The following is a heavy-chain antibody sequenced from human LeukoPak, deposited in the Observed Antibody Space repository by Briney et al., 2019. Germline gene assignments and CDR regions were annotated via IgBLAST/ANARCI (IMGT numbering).Heavy chain of an antibody. D-gene: IGHD3-16*01. CDR2: VSSSGTT. Sequence: SQTLSLTCAVSGGSISRDGHYWSWIRQYPGKGLESIGSVSSSGTTTYNPSLKSRVTISLDTSQNQFSLNLRSLTAADTAVYYCAREMIRDAFDIWGQGTMVTVSS. J-gene: IGHJ3*02. CDR1: GGSISRDGHY. V-gene: IGHV4-31*11. CDR3: AREMIRDAFDI.